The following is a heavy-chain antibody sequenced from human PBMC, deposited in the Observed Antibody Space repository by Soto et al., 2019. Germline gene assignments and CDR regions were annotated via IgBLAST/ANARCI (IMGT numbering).Heavy chain of an antibody. CDR2: IMPIFGRA. Sequence: QVQLVQSGAEVKKPGSSVKVSCKASGGTFSNYAFSWVRQAPGQGLEWLGGIMPIFGRADYAQKFRGRVTITGDDSESTASMWLRSLRSEDRAAYYCASWLKEAGIGGTYYSGMTVWGQGTTVPVSS. D-gene: IGHD6-19*01. CDR3: ASWLKEAGIGGTYYSGMTV. V-gene: IGHV1-69*12. CDR1: GGTFSNYA. J-gene: IGHJ6*02.